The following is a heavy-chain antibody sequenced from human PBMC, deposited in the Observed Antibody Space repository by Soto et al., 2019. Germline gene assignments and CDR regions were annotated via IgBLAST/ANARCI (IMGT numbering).Heavy chain of an antibody. CDR3: ARFFLRSSSYFYYGMDV. V-gene: IGHV4-30-2*01. Sequence: SETLSLTCAVSGGSISSGGYSWSWIRQPPGKGLEWIGYIYHSGSTYYNPSLKSRVTISVDRSKNQFSLKLSSVTAADTAVYYCARFFLRSSSYFYYGMDVWGQGTTVTVSS. CDR1: GGSISSGGYS. CDR2: IYHSGST. D-gene: IGHD6-6*01. J-gene: IGHJ6*02.